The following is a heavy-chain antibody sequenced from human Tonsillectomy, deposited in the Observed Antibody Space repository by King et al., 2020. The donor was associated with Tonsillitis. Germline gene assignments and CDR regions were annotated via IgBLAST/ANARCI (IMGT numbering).Heavy chain of an antibody. CDR2: IKQDGSEK. J-gene: IGHJ4*02. CDR3: ARALYYYGSGSYYNSVGYDY. V-gene: IGHV3-7*04. D-gene: IGHD3-10*01. CDR1: GFTFSSYW. Sequence: VQLVESGGGLVQPGGSLRLSCAASGFTFSSYWMSWVRQAPGNGLEWVANIKQDGSEKYYVDSVKGRFTISRDNAKNSLYLQMNSLRAEDTAVYYCARALYYYGSGSYYNSVGYDYWGQGTLVTVSS.